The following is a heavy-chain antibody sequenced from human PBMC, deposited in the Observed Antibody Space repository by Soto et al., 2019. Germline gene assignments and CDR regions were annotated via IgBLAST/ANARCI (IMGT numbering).Heavy chain of an antibody. CDR1: GFTFNIDG. Sequence: QVQLVESGGGVVQPGRSLRLSCAASGFTFNIDGMHWVRQAPGKGLEWVSVIAYDGSNRYYADSVKGRFTISRDNSKNTLYLQMNSLRPDDTAVYYCAKDGGTGKYYDYWGQGTLVTVSS. CDR2: IAYDGSNR. J-gene: IGHJ4*02. V-gene: IGHV3-30*18. CDR3: AKDGGTGKYYDY. D-gene: IGHD2-8*02.